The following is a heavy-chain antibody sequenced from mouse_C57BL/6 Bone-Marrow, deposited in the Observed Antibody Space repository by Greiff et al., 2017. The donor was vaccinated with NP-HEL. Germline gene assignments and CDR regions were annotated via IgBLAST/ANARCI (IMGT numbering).Heavy chain of an antibody. J-gene: IGHJ2*01. CDR2: INPSSGYP. Sequence: QVQLQQSGAELARPGASVKMSCKASGYTFTSYTMHWVKQRPGQGLEWIGYINPSSGYPKYNQKFKDKATLTADKSSSTAYMQLSSLTSDDSAVYYGARKIYYGRGFDDWGQGTTLTVSS. CDR1: GYTFTSYT. CDR3: ARKIYYGRGFDD. V-gene: IGHV1-4*01. D-gene: IGHD1-1*01.